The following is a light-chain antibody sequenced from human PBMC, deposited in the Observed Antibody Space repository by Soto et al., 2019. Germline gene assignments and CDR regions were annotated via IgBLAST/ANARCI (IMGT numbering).Light chain of an antibody. CDR3: LQHTGYPIT. Sequence: DRVTITCQASQNITNNLSWYQQKPGKAPNLLIYHASKLAKGVTSRFSGSGSGTEFTLTISGLQPEDFATYYCLQHTGYPITFGQGTRLEIK. V-gene: IGKV1-17*01. J-gene: IGKJ5*01. CDR1: QNITNN. CDR2: HAS.